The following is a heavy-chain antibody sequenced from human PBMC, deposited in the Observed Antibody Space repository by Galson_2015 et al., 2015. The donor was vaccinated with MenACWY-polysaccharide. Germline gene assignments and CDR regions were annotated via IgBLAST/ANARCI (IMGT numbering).Heavy chain of an antibody. D-gene: IGHD2-2*01. CDR2: IDPSGTKT. Sequence: SVKVSCKASGYTFSSYYMHWVRQAPGQGLEWMGVIDPSGTKTNYARKFQGRVTMTTDTSTSTVYMELNSLRSEDTAIYYCARGLITVPARIDYLHHWGQGTLVTVSS. CDR1: GYTFSSYY. CDR3: ARGLITVPARIDYLHH. J-gene: IGHJ1*01. V-gene: IGHV1-46*01.